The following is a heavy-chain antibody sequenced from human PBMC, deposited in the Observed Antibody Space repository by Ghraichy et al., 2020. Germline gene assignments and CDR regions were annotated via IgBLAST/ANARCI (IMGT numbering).Heavy chain of an antibody. Sequence: SQTLSLTCTVSGGSFSGYRWNWLRQSPGKGLEWIGEINHNGTTNYNPSLKSRVTISEDTSKSQVALKMNSVTAADTGVYFCARMRKSVTMVRGVNVKRDSVLDIWGQGTTVTVSS. V-gene: IGHV4-34*01. CDR1: GGSFSGYR. D-gene: IGHD3-10*01. J-gene: IGHJ3*02. CDR2: INHNGTT. CDR3: ARMRKSVTMVRGVNVKRDSVLDI.